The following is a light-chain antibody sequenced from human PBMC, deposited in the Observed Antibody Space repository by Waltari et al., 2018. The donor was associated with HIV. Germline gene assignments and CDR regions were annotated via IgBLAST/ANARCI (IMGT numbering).Light chain of an antibody. Sequence: QSALTQPASVSRSPGRPGTISCTVTNSDVVAYNSISCYHQHPGQAPKLLMYEVTKRPPGIPDRFSGSKSGNTATMTISGLQPEDEADYYCRSYAITAAIVFGGGTKLTVL. V-gene: IGLV2-14*01. CDR2: EVT. CDR3: RSYAITAAIV. CDR1: NSDVVAYNS. J-gene: IGLJ2*01.